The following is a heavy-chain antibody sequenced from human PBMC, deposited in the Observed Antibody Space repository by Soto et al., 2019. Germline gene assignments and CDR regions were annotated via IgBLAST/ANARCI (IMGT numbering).Heavy chain of an antibody. Sequence: GGSLRLSCAASGFTFSSYGMHWVRQAPGKGLEWVAVISYDGSNKYYADSVKGRFTISRDNSKNTLYLQMNSLRAEDTAVYYCAKVTNSIAAASNWGQGTLVTVSS. D-gene: IGHD6-13*01. CDR3: AKVTNSIAAASN. J-gene: IGHJ4*02. CDR1: GFTFSSYG. V-gene: IGHV3-30*18. CDR2: ISYDGSNK.